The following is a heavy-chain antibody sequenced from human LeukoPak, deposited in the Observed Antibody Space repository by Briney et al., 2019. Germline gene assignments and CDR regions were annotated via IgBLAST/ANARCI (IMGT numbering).Heavy chain of an antibody. CDR2: ISAYNGNT. V-gene: IGHV1-18*01. CDR1: GYTFTSYG. CDR3: ARDGRRGYSGYDFSD. J-gene: IGHJ4*02. D-gene: IGHD5-12*01. Sequence: GASVKVSCKASGYTFTSYGISWVRQAPGQGLEWMGWISAYNGNTNYAQKLQGRVTMTTDTSTSTAYMELRSLRSDDTAVYYCARDGRRGYSGYDFSDWGQGTLVTVSS.